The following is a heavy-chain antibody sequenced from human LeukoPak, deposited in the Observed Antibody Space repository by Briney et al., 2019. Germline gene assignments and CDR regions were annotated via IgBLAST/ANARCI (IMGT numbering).Heavy chain of an antibody. CDR2: VNPNSGGT. V-gene: IGHV1-2*06. Sequence: ASVTVSCKASGYTFSHLYIHWVRQAPGQGLEWMGRVNPNSGGTDSAQKFQGRIIMTRDSSITTAYVELSRLRSDDTAMYYCATEGYNLNSDSGWTAFYFWGQGTMVTVSS. J-gene: IGHJ3*01. CDR1: GYTFSHLY. D-gene: IGHD5-24*01. CDR3: ATEGYNLNSDSGWTAFYF.